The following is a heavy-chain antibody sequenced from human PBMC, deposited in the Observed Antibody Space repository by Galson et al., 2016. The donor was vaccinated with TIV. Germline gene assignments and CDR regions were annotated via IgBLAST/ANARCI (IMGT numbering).Heavy chain of an antibody. CDR2: IVVGSGNT. D-gene: IGHD2-21*01. J-gene: IGHJ3*02. V-gene: IGHV1-58*01. Sequence: SVKVSCKASGFTFTSSAVQWVRQARGQRLEWMGLIVVGSGNTNYAQKFQDRVTITRDMSTGTVYMELSSLRSEDTAVYYCAADLYCGDNCPDAFDIGGLGTMVTVSS. CDR1: GFTFTSSA. CDR3: AADLYCGDNCPDAFDI.